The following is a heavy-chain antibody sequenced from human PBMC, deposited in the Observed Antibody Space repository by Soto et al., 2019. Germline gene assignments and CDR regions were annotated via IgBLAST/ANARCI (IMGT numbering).Heavy chain of an antibody. CDR1: GGSISSYY. CDR3: ARAYSYGDFDY. CDR2: IYYSGST. D-gene: IGHD5-18*01. J-gene: IGHJ4*02. Sequence: SETLSLTCTVSGGSISSYYWSWIRQPPGKGLEWIGYIYYSGSTNYNPSLKSRVTISVDTSKDQFSLKLSSVTAADTAVYYCARAYSYGDFDYWGQGTLVTVSS. V-gene: IGHV4-59*01.